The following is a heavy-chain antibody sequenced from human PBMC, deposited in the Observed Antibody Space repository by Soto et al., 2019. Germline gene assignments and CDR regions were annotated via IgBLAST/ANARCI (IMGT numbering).Heavy chain of an antibody. CDR3: ARLGDCSTTSCYISGYYYYGMDV. J-gene: IGHJ6*02. Sequence: GESLKISCKGSGYSFTSYWISWVRQMPGKGLEWMGRIDPSDSYTNYSQSFQGHVTISADKSISTAYLQWSSLKASDTAMYYCARLGDCSTTSCYISGYYYYGMDVWGQGTTVTVSS. V-gene: IGHV5-10-1*01. D-gene: IGHD2-2*02. CDR1: GYSFTSYW. CDR2: IDPSDSYT.